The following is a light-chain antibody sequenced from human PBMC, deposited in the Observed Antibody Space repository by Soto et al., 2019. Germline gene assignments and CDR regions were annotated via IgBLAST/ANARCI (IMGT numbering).Light chain of an antibody. Sequence: DIQMTQSPSTLSGSVRDRFTITCLASQSISGWLAWYQQKPGKAPNLLIYKASTLESGVPSRFSGSGSGTDFTLTISSLQAEDVAVYYCQQYYSTPLTFGGGTKVDIK. V-gene: IGKV1-5*03. CDR1: QSISGW. J-gene: IGKJ4*01. CDR3: QQYYSTPLT. CDR2: KAS.